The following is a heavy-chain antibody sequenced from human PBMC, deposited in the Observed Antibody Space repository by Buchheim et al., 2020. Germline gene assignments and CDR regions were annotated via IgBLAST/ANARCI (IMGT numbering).Heavy chain of an antibody. CDR1: GYTFTGYY. CDR2: INPNSGGT. D-gene: IGHD3-22*01. V-gene: IGHV1-2*02. Sequence: QVQLVQSGAEVKKPGASVKVSCKASGYTFTGYYMHWVRQAPGQGLEWMGWINPNSGGTNYAQKFQGRVTMTRDTSISTAYMELSRLRSDDTAVYYCARDPRPIESYYYDSSGYQSDAFDIWGQGT. J-gene: IGHJ3*02. CDR3: ARDPRPIESYYYDSSGYQSDAFDI.